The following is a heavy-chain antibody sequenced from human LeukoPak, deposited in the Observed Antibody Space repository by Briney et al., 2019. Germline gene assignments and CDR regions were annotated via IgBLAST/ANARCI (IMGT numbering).Heavy chain of an antibody. D-gene: IGHD2-21*01. CDR2: INPHSGDT. Sequence: ASVKVSYKASAYTFTAHYMHWVRQAPGQGLEWMGWINPHSGDTDYAQKFQGRLTMTRDTSITTAYMELSRLRDDDTAVYFCARDYRVLWFGGSQREFDPWGQGTLVTVSS. J-gene: IGHJ5*02. CDR3: ARDYRVLWFGGSQREFDP. V-gene: IGHV1-2*02. CDR1: AYTFTAHY.